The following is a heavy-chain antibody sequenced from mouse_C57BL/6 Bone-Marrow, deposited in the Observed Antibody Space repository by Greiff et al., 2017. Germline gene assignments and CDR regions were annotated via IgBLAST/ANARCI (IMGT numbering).Heavy chain of an antibody. CDR2: ISGGGGNT. V-gene: IGHV5-9*01. CDR3: SRQVTTVLATKYFDV. D-gene: IGHD1-1*01. CDR1: GFTFSSYT. Sequence: EVMLVESGGGLVKPGGSLKLSCAASGFTFSSYTMSWVRQTPEKRLQWVAAISGGGGNTYYPDSVKGRFTISRDNDKNILYLQMSRLMSEDTALYYCSRQVTTVLATKYFDVWGTGTTVTVSS. J-gene: IGHJ1*03.